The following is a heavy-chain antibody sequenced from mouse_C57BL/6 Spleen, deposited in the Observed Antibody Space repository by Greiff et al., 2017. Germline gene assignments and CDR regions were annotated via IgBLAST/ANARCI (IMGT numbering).Heavy chain of an antibody. J-gene: IGHJ4*01. V-gene: IGHV1-53*01. CDR1: GYTFTSYW. CDR3: ARRPYYYGSSHDARDY. CDR2: INPSNGGT. D-gene: IGHD1-1*01. Sequence: QVQLQQPGPELVKPGASVKLSCKASGYTFTSYWMHWVKQRPGQGLEWIGNINPSNGGTIYNEKFKSKATLTVDKSSSTAYMQLSSLTSEDSAVYYCARRPYYYGSSHDARDYWGQGTSVTVSS.